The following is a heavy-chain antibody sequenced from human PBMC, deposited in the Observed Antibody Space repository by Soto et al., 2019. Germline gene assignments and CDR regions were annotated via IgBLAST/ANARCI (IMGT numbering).Heavy chain of an antibody. CDR3: ARHGGSGVDY. J-gene: IGHJ4*02. V-gene: IGHV4-39*01. D-gene: IGHD6-19*01. CDR1: GGSISSSSYY. CDR2: IYYSGST. Sequence: QLQLQESGPGLVKPSETLSLTCPVSGGSISSSSYYWGWIRQPPGKGLEWIGSIYYSGSTYYNPSLKIRVTISVDTSKNQFSLKLSSVTAADTAVYYCARHGGSGVDYWGQGTLVTVSS.